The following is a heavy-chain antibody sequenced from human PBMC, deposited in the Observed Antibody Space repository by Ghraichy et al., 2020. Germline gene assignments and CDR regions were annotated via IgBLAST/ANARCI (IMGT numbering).Heavy chain of an antibody. D-gene: IGHD6-6*01. CDR2: ITWSSSVI. J-gene: IGHJ6*02. Sequence: SLNISCAASGFTFDDYPMHWVRQAPGKGLEWVSGITWSSSVIGYADSVKGRFTISRDNAKNSLYLQMNSLRTEDTALYFCAKPSSSSGYYALDVWGRGTTVIVSS. CDR1: GFTFDDYP. V-gene: IGHV3-9*01. CDR3: AKPSSSSGYYALDV.